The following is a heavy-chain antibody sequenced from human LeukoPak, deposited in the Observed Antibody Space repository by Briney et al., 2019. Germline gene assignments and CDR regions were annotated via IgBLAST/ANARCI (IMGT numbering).Heavy chain of an antibody. V-gene: IGHV1-69*05. CDR3: ARGPRGSYYGYDY. Sequence: ASVKVSCKASGGTFSSYAISWVRQTPGQGLEWMGGIIPIFGTANYAQKFQGRVTMTRDTSTSTVYMELSSLRSEDTAVYYCARGPRGSYYGYDYWGQGTLVTVSS. D-gene: IGHD1-26*01. J-gene: IGHJ4*02. CDR2: IIPIFGTA. CDR1: GGTFSSYA.